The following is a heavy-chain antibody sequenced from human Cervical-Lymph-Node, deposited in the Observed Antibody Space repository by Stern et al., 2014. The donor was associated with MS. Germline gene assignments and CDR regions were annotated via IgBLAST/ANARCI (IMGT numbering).Heavy chain of an antibody. CDR3: ARASGDYYYGMDV. Sequence: QVQLQESGPGLVKPSETLSLTCTVSGGSISSYYWSWIRQPPGKGLEWIGYIYYSGSTNYNPSLKSRVTISVDTSKNQFSLKLSSVTAADTAVYYCARASGDYYYGMDVWGQGTTVTVSS. CDR2: IYYSGST. CDR1: GGSISSYY. J-gene: IGHJ6*02. D-gene: IGHD6-19*01. V-gene: IGHV4-59*01.